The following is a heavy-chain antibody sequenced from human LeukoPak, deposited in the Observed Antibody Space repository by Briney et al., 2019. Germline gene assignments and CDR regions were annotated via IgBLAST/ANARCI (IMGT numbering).Heavy chain of an antibody. V-gene: IGHV3-30-3*01. D-gene: IGHD3-22*01. CDR2: ISYDGSNK. J-gene: IGHJ4*02. Sequence: SGRSLRLSCAASGFTFSSYAMHWVRQAPGKGLEWVAVISYDGSNKYYADSVKGRFTISRDNSKNTLYLQMNSLRAEDTAVYYCARGGIYYDSSGYFDYWGQGTLVTVSS. CDR3: ARGGIYYDSSGYFDY. CDR1: GFTFSSYA.